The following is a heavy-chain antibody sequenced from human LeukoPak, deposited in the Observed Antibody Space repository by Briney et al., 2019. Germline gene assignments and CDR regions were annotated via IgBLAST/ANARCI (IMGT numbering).Heavy chain of an antibody. J-gene: IGHJ6*03. V-gene: IGHV4-59*01. CDR1: GGSISSYY. CDR2: IYYSGST. CDR3: ATLVVPAAGTKYYYYYYMDV. D-gene: IGHD2-2*01. Sequence: SETLSLTCTVSGGSISSYYWSWIRQPPGKGLEWIGYIYYSGSTNYNPSLKSRVTISVDTSKNQFSLKLSSVTAADTAVYYCATLVVPAAGTKYYYYYYMDVWGKGTTVTVSS.